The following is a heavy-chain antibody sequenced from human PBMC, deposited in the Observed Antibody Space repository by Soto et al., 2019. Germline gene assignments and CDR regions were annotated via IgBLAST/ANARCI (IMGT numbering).Heavy chain of an antibody. CDR3: ARETLCGGVCYDHWIDP. CDR1: GYTFTSYA. V-gene: IGHV1-3*04. J-gene: IGHJ5*02. CDR2: SNIGNGNT. D-gene: IGHD2-8*02. Sequence: QVQLVQSGAAVKKPGASVRASCRTSGYTFTSYAIHWVRQAPGQGLEWMAWSNIGNGNTKYSQKFQGRVTVSRDTAASIAYMELSSLISEDTAVYYCARETLCGGVCYDHWIDPWGQGTLVTVSS.